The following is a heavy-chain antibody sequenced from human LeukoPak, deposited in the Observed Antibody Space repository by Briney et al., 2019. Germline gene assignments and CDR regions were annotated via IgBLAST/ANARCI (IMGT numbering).Heavy chain of an antibody. CDR1: GFTFDDYG. CDR2: INWNGGST. D-gene: IGHD1/OR15-1a*01. Sequence: GGSLRLPCAASGFTFDDYGMSWVRQAPGKGLEWVSGINWNGGSTGYADSVKGRFTISRDNAKNSLYLQMNSLRAEDTAVYYCARGGQAGTGDYWGQGTLVTVSS. CDR3: ARGGQAGTGDY. V-gene: IGHV3-20*04. J-gene: IGHJ4*02.